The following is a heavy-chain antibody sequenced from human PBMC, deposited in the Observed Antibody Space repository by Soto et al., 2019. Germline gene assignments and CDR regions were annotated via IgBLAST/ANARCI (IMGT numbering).Heavy chain of an antibody. CDR3: ARGSRGYCTNGVCYRGGYYYGMDV. CDR1: GGSFSGYY. Sequence: SETLSLTCAVYGGSFSGYYWSWIRQPPGKGLEWIGEINHSGSTNYNPSLKSRVTISVDTSKNQFSLKLSSVTAADTAVYYCARGSRGYCTNGVCYRGGYYYGMDVWGQGTTVTVSS. D-gene: IGHD2-8*01. V-gene: IGHV4-34*01. CDR2: INHSGST. J-gene: IGHJ6*02.